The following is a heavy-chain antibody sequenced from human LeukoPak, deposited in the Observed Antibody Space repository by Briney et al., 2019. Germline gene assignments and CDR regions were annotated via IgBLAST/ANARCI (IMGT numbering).Heavy chain of an antibody. CDR1: GGSFSGYY. V-gene: IGHV4-34*01. J-gene: IGHJ4*02. CDR2: INHSGST. Sequence: SETLSLTCAVYGGSFSGYYWSWIRQPPGKGLEWIGEINHSGSTNYNPSPKSRVTISVDTSKNQLSLKLSSVTAADTAVYYCASLGYCSSTSCYDYWGQGTLVTVSS. D-gene: IGHD2-2*01. CDR3: ASLGYCSSTSCYDY.